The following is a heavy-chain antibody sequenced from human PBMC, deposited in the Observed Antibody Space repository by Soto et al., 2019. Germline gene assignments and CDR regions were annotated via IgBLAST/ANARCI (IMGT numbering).Heavy chain of an antibody. CDR1: GFTFSDYY. CDR2: ISSSGSTI. Sequence: GGSLRLSCAASGFTFSDYYMSWIRQAPGKGLEWVSYISSSGSTIYYAESVKGRFTISRDNAKNTLYLQMNSLRAEDTAVFYCAKIPGGYPSYYYYGMDVWGQGTMVTVSS. J-gene: IGHJ6*02. D-gene: IGHD6-19*01. CDR3: AKIPGGYPSYYYYGMDV. V-gene: IGHV3-11*01.